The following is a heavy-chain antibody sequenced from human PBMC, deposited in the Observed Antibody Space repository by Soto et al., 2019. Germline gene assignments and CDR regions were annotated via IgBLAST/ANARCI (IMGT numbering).Heavy chain of an antibody. J-gene: IGHJ4*01. CDR1: GGSFSGYY. CDR2: INHSGST. Sequence: SETLSLTCAVYGGSFSGYYWSWIRQPPGKGLEWIGEINHSGSTNYNQSLKSRVTISVDTSKNEFSLRLTSVSAADTAVYFCARGGYGSPSVFDFWGHGILVTVSS. D-gene: IGHD5-18*01. CDR3: ARGGYGSPSVFDF. V-gene: IGHV4-34*01.